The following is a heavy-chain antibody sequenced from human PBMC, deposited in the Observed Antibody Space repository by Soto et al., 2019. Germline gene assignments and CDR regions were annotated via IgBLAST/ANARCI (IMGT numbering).Heavy chain of an antibody. V-gene: IGHV1-8*01. CDR3: ARQGQARYYDFWSGYLTQYYFDY. CDR2: MNPNSGNT. CDR1: GYTFTSYD. Sequence: QVQLVQSGAEVKKPGASVKVSCKASGYTFTSYDINWVRQATGQGLEWMGWMNPNSGNTGYAQKFQGRVTMTRNTSISTAYMELSSLRSEDTAVYYGARQGQARYYDFWSGYLTQYYFDYWGQGTLVTVSS. D-gene: IGHD3-3*01. J-gene: IGHJ4*02.